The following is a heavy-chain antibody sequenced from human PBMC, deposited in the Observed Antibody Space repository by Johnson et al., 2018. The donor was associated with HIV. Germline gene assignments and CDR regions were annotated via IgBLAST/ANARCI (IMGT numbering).Heavy chain of an antibody. CDR3: ATESRYCSGGRCQDAFDI. V-gene: IGHV3-23*04. CDR2: ISGNGGST. CDR1: GFTFSNYA. J-gene: IGHJ3*02. Sequence: MQLVESGGGLVQPGGSLRLSCAASGFTFSNYAMSWVRQAPGKGLQWVSKISGNGGSTYYADSVKCRFTISRDNTKNSLYLQMNSLRAEDTAFYYCATESRYCSGGRCQDAFDIWGQGTMVTVSS. D-gene: IGHD2-15*01.